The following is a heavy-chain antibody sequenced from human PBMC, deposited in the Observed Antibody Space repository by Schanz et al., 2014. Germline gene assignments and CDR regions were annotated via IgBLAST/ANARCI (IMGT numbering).Heavy chain of an antibody. J-gene: IGHJ4*02. CDR3: ARGGYSGYDSADY. CDR1: GFTMSSYA. D-gene: IGHD5-12*01. V-gene: IGHV3-30*04. Sequence: QVQLVESGGGVVQPGGSLRLSCAGSGFTMSSYAMHWVRQAPGKGPEWVTVVFSDGSNEYSADSVKGRFTISRDTSENTLYLHMNSLRPEDTAVHFCARGGYSGYDSADYWGQGTLVIVSS. CDR2: VFSDGSNE.